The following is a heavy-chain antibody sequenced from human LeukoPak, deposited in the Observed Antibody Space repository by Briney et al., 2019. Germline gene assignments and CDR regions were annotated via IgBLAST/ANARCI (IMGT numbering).Heavy chain of an antibody. CDR1: GYSISSGYY. CDR2: IHSSGNT. CDR3: ARDNGRRRYFDY. J-gene: IGHJ4*02. V-gene: IGHV4-38-2*02. Sequence: SETLSLTCTVSGYSISSGYYWGWIRQPPGKRLEWVGSIHSSGNTYYNPTLKSRVTISVDTSKNQFSLKLSSVTAADTAVYYCARDNGRRRYFDYWGQGTLVTVSS.